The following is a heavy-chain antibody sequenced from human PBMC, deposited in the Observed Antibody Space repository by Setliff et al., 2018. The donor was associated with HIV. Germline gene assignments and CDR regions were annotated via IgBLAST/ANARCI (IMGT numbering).Heavy chain of an antibody. D-gene: IGHD3-16*01. V-gene: IGHV3-23*01. CDR2: ISSGGIIK. CDR3: TKGGAHDRRKFIDY. J-gene: IGHJ4*02. Sequence: HPGGSLRLSCATSGFTFDISDMSWVRQAPGKGLEWVSSISSGGIIKKYSGSVKGRFTISRDNSNDTVYLQMSSLRAEDTAVYYCTKGGAHDRRKFIDYWGQGTPVTVSS. CDR1: GFTFDISD.